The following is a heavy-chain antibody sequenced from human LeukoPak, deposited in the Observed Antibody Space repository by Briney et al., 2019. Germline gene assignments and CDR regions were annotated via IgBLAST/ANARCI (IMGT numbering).Heavy chain of an antibody. CDR3: TREGILAGVGY. CDR2: IKQDGSEK. CDR1: GFTFSSYW. J-gene: IGHJ4*02. D-gene: IGHD6-13*01. V-gene: IGHV3-7*01. Sequence: GGSLRLSCAASGFTFSSYWMSWVRQAPGKGLEWVANIKQDGSEKNYVDSVKGRFTISRDNAKNSMSLQMNSLRAEDTAVYYCTREGILAGVGYWGQGTLVTVSS.